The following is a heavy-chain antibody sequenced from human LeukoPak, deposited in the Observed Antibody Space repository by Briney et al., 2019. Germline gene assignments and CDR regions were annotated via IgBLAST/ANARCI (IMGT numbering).Heavy chain of an antibody. CDR1: GFTFSTYG. V-gene: IGHV3-30*02. CDR3: ATESYYYGSGSPGYWYFDL. J-gene: IGHJ2*01. CDR2: IRYDGNNK. D-gene: IGHD3-10*01. Sequence: GGSLRLSCAASGFTFSTYGMHWVRQAPGKGLEWVAFIRYDGNNKYYADSVKGRFTISRDNSKNTLYLQMNSLRVEDTAVYYCATESYYYGSGSPGYWYFDLWGRGTLVTVSS.